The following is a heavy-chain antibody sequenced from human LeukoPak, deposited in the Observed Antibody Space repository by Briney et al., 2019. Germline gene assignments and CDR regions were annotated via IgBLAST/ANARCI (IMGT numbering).Heavy chain of an antibody. CDR1: GFTFSNYW. V-gene: IGHV3-74*03. D-gene: IGHD3-10*01. CDR2: INRGGSTK. J-gene: IGHJ4*02. Sequence: GGSLRLSCAASGFTFSNYWVHWVRHAPGKGLVWVSRINRGGSTKKYADSVKGRFTVSRDNAKNTLNLQMNSLRAEDTAVYYCARDKKSGESSEIDYWGQGTLVTVSS. CDR3: ARDKKSGESSEIDY.